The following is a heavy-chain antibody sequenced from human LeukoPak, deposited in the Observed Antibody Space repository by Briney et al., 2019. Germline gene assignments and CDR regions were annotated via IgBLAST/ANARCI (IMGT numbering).Heavy chain of an antibody. J-gene: IGHJ6*02. V-gene: IGHV1-18*01. D-gene: IGHD2-15*01. CDR2: ISAYNGNT. CDR1: GYTFTSYG. CDR3: ARDPPRIVVVVAATNYYGMDV. Sequence: ASVKVSCKASGYTFTSYGISWVRQAPGQGLEWMGWISAYNGNTNYAQKLQGRVTMTTDTSTSTAYMELRSLRSDDAAVYYCARDPPRIVVVVAATNYYGMDVWGQGTTVTVSS.